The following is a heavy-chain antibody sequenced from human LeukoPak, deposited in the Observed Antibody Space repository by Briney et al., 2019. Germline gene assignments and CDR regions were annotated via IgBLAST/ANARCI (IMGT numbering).Heavy chain of an antibody. D-gene: IGHD4-17*01. CDR2: ISSTSNYI. CDR1: GFIFSDYY. Sequence: GGSLRLSCAASGFIFSDYYMSWIRQPPGKGLELISYISSTSNYIHYADSVKGRLTISRDNAKNSLYLQMNSLRAEDTAVYYCARGSLRYDTFDIWGQGTMVTVSS. J-gene: IGHJ3*02. CDR3: ARGSLRYDTFDI. V-gene: IGHV3-11*05.